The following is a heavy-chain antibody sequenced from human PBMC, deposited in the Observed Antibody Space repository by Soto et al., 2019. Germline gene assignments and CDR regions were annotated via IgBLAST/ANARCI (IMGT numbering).Heavy chain of an antibody. V-gene: IGHV3-23*01. CDR3: AKATATGGGAFDI. CDR1: GFTCSSYD. D-gene: IGHD2-8*02. J-gene: IGHJ3*02. CDR2: ILVRGST. Sequence: GGSLRLSCAASGFTCSSYDMSWVRQAPGKGLEWVSTILVRGSTPYPDSVKGRFTISRDNSKNTVCLQMNSLTAGDTAVYYCAKATATGGGAFDICGQGTMVTVSS.